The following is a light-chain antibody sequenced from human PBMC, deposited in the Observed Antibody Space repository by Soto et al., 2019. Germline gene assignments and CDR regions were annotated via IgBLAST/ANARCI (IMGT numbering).Light chain of an antibody. CDR3: QQYWSTPWT. CDR1: QSVLYRSNNRSY. CDR2: WAS. J-gene: IGKJ1*01. Sequence: EIVMTQSPDSLAASLGERATINCKSSQSVLYRSNNRSYIAWYQHKPGQPPKLLIYWASSRESGVPARFNASGSGTDFTLTISSLQAEDGAVYYCQQYWSTPWTFGQGTKVEI. V-gene: IGKV4-1*01.